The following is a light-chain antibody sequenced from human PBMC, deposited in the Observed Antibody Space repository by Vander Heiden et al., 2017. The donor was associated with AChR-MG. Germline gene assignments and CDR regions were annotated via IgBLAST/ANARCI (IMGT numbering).Light chain of an antibody. CDR2: YND. Sequence: QSVLTQPPSVSEAPRQRVTISCSGSSSNIGNNAVNWYQQRPGKTPKLLIYYNDRLPSGVSDRFSGSKSGTSASLAISGLQSEDEADYYCAAWDDRLNGRVFGGGTKLTVL. CDR1: SSNIGNNA. J-gene: IGLJ3*02. V-gene: IGLV1-36*01. CDR3: AAWDDRLNGRV.